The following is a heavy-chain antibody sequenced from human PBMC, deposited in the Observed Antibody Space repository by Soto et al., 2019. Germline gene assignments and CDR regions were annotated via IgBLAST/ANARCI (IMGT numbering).Heavy chain of an antibody. Sequence: GGSLRLSCAASGFTFSSYSMTWVRQAPGKGLEWVSAISGSGGSTYYADSVKGRFTISRDNSKNTLYLQMNSLRAEDTAVYYCAKSFSQWFGELAASFDPWGQGTLVTVSS. CDR2: ISGSGGST. D-gene: IGHD3-10*01. V-gene: IGHV3-23*01. CDR3: AKSFSQWFGELAASFDP. J-gene: IGHJ5*02. CDR1: GFTFSSYS.